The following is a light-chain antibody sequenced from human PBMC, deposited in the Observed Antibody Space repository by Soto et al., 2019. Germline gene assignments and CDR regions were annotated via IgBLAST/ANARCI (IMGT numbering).Light chain of an antibody. CDR3: AAWDNRRNAYV. CDR2: SNN. Sequence: QSVLTQPPSTSGTPGQRVTISCSGSSSNIGSNTVNWYQHLPGTAPKLLIYSNNQRPSGVPDRFSGSKSGTSASLAVSGLQSEDEADYYSAAWDNRRNAYVFGIGTKVTVL. CDR1: SSNIGSNT. V-gene: IGLV1-44*01. J-gene: IGLJ1*01.